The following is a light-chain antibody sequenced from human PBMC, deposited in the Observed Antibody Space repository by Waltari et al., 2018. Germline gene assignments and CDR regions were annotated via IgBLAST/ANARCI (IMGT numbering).Light chain of an antibody. Sequence: DIQMTQSPSSLSASVGDRVTITCQANQDIYNSLNWYQQKPGKAPNLLIYGASNLEPGVPSRFSGSGSGTHFTFTISSLQPDDFATYYCQQYDTPLSVGGGTKVAIK. CDR2: GAS. CDR3: QQYDTPLS. CDR1: QDIYNS. J-gene: IGKJ4*01. V-gene: IGKV1-33*01.